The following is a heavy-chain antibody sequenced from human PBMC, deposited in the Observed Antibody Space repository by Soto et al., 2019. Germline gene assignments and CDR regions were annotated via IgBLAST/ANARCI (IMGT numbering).Heavy chain of an antibody. Sequence: ASVKVSCKVSVYTLTELSMHWVLQAPGKGLEWMGGIDPEDGETNYAQKFQGRVTMTKDTSTGTAYMELRSLRSDDTAVYYCARRATYCSGGSCYSVYFDYWGQGTLVTVSS. CDR2: IDPEDGET. D-gene: IGHD2-15*01. CDR1: VYTLTELS. V-gene: IGHV1-24*01. J-gene: IGHJ4*02. CDR3: ARRATYCSGGSCYSVYFDY.